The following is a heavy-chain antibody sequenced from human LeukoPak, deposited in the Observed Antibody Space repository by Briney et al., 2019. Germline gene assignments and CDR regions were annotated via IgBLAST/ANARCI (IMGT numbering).Heavy chain of an antibody. J-gene: IGHJ5*02. CDR3: ARETYCSNGVCYT. CDR1: GFTVSSNN. CDR2: IYSGGST. V-gene: IGHV3-66*01. Sequence: GGSLRLSCAASGFTVSSNNMSWVRQAPGKGLEWVSIIYSGGSTYYADSVKGRFTISRDNSKNTLYLQMNSLRAEDTAVYYCARETYCSNGVCYTWGQGTLVTVSS. D-gene: IGHD2-8*01.